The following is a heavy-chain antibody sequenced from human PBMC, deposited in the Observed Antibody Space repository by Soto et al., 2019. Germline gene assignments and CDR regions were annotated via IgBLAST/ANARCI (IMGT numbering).Heavy chain of an antibody. CDR3: ARFDYRYYYGMDV. CDR1: GFTFSSYE. V-gene: IGHV3-48*03. D-gene: IGHD4-4*01. CDR2: ISSSGSTI. Sequence: EVQLVESGGGLVQPGGSLRLSCAASGFTFSSYEMNWVRQAPGKGLEWVSYISSSGSTIYYADSVKGRFTISRDNAKNSLYLQMKSLRAENTAVYYCARFDYRYYYGMDVWGQGTTVTVSS. J-gene: IGHJ6*02.